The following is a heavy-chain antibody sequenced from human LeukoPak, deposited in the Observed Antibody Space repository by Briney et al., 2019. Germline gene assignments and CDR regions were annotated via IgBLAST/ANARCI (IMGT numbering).Heavy chain of an antibody. J-gene: IGHJ1*01. CDR3: ARYGSGSYSDDHFQH. V-gene: IGHV4-59*08. Sequence: SETLSLTCTGTGGSISGYYWSWIRQPPGSGLEWIGFVYYSGSTKYNPSLKSRVTISVDTSKNQFSLKLTSVTAADTAVYYCARYGSGSYSDDHFQHWGQGTLVTVST. CDR2: VYYSGST. CDR1: GGSISGYY. D-gene: IGHD3-10*01.